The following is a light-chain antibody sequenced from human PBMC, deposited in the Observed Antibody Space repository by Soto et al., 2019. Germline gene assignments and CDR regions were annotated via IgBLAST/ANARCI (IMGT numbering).Light chain of an antibody. CDR1: SSNIGAGYD. CDR2: DNN. CDR3: QSFDTSLSGFVV. J-gene: IGLJ2*01. Sequence: QSVLTQPPSVSGAPGQRVTISCTGSSSNIGAGYDVHWYQQLPGTAPKLLIYDNNNRPSGVPDRFSGSKSDTSASLAITGLQAEDEADYYCQSFDTSLSGFVVFGGGTQLTVL. V-gene: IGLV1-40*01.